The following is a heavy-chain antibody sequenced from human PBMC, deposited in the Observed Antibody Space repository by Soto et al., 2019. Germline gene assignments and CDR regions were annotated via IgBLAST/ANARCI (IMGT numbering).Heavy chain of an antibody. V-gene: IGHV3-33*01. CDR2: IRCDGSNK. CDR1: GFAFSTYG. D-gene: IGHD5-12*01. CDR3: ARASGPFGY. J-gene: IGHJ4*02. Sequence: VQLVESGGGVVQPGRSLRLSCAASGFAFSTYGIHWVRQAPGKGLEWVAVIRCDGSNKYYADSVKGRFTISRDNSKNTLYLQMNSLRADDAAVYYCARASGPFGYWGQGTQVTVSS.